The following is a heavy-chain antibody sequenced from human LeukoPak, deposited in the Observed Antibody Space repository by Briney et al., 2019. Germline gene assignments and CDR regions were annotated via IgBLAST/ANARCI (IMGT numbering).Heavy chain of an antibody. CDR1: GYTFTGYY. CDR3: ARGGVNNWNYAAY. Sequence: GASVKVSCKASGYTFTGYYMHWVRQAPGQGLEWVGWINPNTGGTNYAQNFQGRVTMTRDTSISTAYIELTRLTFDDTAVYYCARGGVNNWNYAAYWGQGSLVTVSS. V-gene: IGHV1-2*02. J-gene: IGHJ4*02. CDR2: INPNTGGT. D-gene: IGHD1-20*01.